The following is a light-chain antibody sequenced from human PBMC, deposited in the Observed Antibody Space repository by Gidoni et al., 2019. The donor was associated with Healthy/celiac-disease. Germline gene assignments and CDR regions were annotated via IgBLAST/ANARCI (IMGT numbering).Light chain of an antibody. CDR2: DAS. CDR3: QQRSNWPPLWT. V-gene: IGKV3-11*01. Sequence: DIVLTQSPATLSLSPGERATLSCRASQSVSSYLAWYQQKPGQAPRLLIYDASNRATGIPARFSGSGSGTDFTLTISSLEPEDFAVYYCQQRSNWPPLWTFGQXTKLEIK. CDR1: QSVSSY. J-gene: IGKJ2*02.